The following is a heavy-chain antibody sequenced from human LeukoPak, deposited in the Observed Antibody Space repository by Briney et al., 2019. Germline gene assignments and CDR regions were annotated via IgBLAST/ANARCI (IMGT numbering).Heavy chain of an antibody. CDR3: ARRSGGSYYRDFDY. D-gene: IGHD1-26*01. V-gene: IGHV4-34*01. J-gene: IGHJ4*02. Sequence: SETLSLTCTVSGGSISSYYWSWIRQPPGKGLEWIGGINHSGSTNYNPSLKSRVTISVDTSKNQSSLKLSSVTAADTAVYYCARRSGGSYYRDFDYWGQGTLVTVSS. CDR1: GGSISSYY. CDR2: INHSGST.